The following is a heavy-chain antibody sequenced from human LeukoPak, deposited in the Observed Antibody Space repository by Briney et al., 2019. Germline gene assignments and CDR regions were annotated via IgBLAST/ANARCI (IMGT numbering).Heavy chain of an antibody. CDR2: ISSSSSYI. V-gene: IGHV3-21*04. Sequence: GRSLRLSCAASGFTFSSYSMNWVRQAPGKGLEWVSSISSSSSYIYYADSVKGRFTISRDNAKNSLYLQMNSLGADDTAVYYCARVNPDSSGYRIDYWGQGTLVTVSS. D-gene: IGHD3-22*01. J-gene: IGHJ4*02. CDR3: ARVNPDSSGYRIDY. CDR1: GFTFSSYS.